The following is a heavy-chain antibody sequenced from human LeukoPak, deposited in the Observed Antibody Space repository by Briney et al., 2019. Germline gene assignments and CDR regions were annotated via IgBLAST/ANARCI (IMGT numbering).Heavy chain of an antibody. CDR1: GGSFSGYY. D-gene: IGHD5-24*01. CDR3: ARLRDGYSVLDY. J-gene: IGHJ4*02. V-gene: IGHV4-34*01. Sequence: SETLSLTCAVYGGSFSGYYWSWIRQPPGKGLEWIGEINHSGSTNYNPSLKSRVTISVDTSKNQFSLKLSSVTAADTAVYYCARLRDGYSVLDYWGQGTLVTVSS. CDR2: INHSGST.